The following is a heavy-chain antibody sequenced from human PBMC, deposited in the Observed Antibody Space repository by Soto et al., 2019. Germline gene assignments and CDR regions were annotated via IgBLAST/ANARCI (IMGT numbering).Heavy chain of an antibody. Sequence: GGSLRLSCAASGFTFSSYAMSWVRQAPGKGLEWVSAISGSGGSTYYADSVKGRFTISRDNSKNTLYLQMNSLRAEDTAVYYCAKAPVQEKWLVRGHFDYWGQGTLVTVSS. CDR3: AKAPVQEKWLVRGHFDY. CDR1: GFTFSSYA. D-gene: IGHD6-19*01. CDR2: ISGSGGST. J-gene: IGHJ4*02. V-gene: IGHV3-23*01.